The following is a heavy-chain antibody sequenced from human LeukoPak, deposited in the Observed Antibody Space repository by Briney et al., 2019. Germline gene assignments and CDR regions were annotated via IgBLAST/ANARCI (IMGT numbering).Heavy chain of an antibody. D-gene: IGHD3-10*01. J-gene: IGHJ5*02. CDR3: ARDGTWFGGGRDWFDP. V-gene: IGHV3-7*01. Sequence: PGRSLRLSCAASGFTFSSYWMSWVRQAPGKGLEWVANIKQDGSEKYYVDSVKGRFTISRDNAKNSLYLQMNSLRAEDTAVYYCARDGTWFGGGRDWFDPWGQGTLVTVSS. CDR2: IKQDGSEK. CDR1: GFTFSSYW.